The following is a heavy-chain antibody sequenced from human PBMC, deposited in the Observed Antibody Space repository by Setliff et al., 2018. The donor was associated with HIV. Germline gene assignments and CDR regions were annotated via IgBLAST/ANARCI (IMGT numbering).Heavy chain of an antibody. CDR1: GYTFTGHD. CDR2: INRNSGGT. V-gene: IGHV1-2*02. J-gene: IGHJ6*03. D-gene: IGHD3-10*01. Sequence: ASVKVSCKASGYTFTGHDIHWVRQAPGQGLEWMGWINRNSGGTNAAQRFQDRVTMTRDTSISTAYMELSRLTSDDTAVYFCARDGAPMIRGVISDLSYYMDVWGKGTAVTVSS. CDR3: ARDGAPMIRGVISDLSYYMDV.